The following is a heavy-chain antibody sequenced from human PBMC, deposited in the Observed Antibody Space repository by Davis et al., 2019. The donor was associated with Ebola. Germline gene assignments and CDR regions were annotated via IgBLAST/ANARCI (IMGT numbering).Heavy chain of an antibody. CDR1: GGSISSYY. CDR2: IYYSGST. J-gene: IGHJ6*02. V-gene: IGHV4-59*08. Sequence: SETLSLTCTVSGGSISSYYWSWIRQPPGKGLEWIGYIYYSGSTYYNPSLKSRVTISVDTSKYQFFLKLSSVTAADTAVYYCAGHYYDSSGYYHLGYYYYGMDVWGQGTTVTVSS. D-gene: IGHD3-22*01. CDR3: AGHYYDSSGYYHLGYYYYGMDV.